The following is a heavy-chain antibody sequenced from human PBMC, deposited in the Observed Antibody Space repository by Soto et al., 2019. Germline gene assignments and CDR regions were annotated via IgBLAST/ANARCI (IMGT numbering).Heavy chain of an antibody. D-gene: IGHD6-19*01. J-gene: IGHJ4*02. CDR1: GFKFSIYS. V-gene: IGHV3-48*02. Sequence: EVQLVESGGALVQPGGSPRLSCAASGFKFSIYSMNWVRQAPGKGLEWSAYITSDTKTIKYGDSVKGRFTISRDNAKNSVYLQMNSLSDDDTAVYYCARSVEGHFDYWGQGTVVTVSS. CDR2: ITSDTKTI. CDR3: ARSVEGHFDY.